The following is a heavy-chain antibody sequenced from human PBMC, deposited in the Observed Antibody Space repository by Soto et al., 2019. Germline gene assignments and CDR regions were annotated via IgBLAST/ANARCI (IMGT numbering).Heavy chain of an antibody. CDR1: GYTFTSYG. D-gene: IGHD6-25*01. Sequence: ASVKVSCKASGYTFTSYGISWVRQAPGQGLEWMGWISAYNGNTNYAQKLQGRVTMTTDTSTSTAYMELRSLRSDDTAVYYCARDLSAGRAVYYYGMDVWGQGTTVTVSS. J-gene: IGHJ6*02. V-gene: IGHV1-18*01. CDR3: ARDLSAGRAVYYYGMDV. CDR2: ISAYNGNT.